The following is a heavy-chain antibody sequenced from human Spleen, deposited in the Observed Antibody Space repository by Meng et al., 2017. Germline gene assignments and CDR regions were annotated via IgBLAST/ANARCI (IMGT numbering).Heavy chain of an antibody. CDR2: ISSSSSYI. CDR1: GFTFSSYS. V-gene: IGHV3-21*01. D-gene: IGHD3-3*01. CDR3: ARDYDFWSGYYTGTIDY. J-gene: IGHJ4*02. Sequence: GESLKISCAASGFTFSSYSMNWVRQAPGKGLEWVSSISSSSSYIYYADSVKGRFTISRDNAKNSLYLQMNSLRAEDTAVYYCARDYDFWSGYYTGTIDYWGQGTLVTVSS.